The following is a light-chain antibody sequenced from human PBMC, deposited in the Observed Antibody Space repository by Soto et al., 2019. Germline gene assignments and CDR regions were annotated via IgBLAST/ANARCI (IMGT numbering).Light chain of an antibody. CDR1: ESISRH. V-gene: IGKV1-39*01. CDR3: QQSYTTLSIT. CDR2: AAS. J-gene: IGKJ5*01. Sequence: DIPMTQSPSSLSASVGDRVTITCRASESISRHLNWYQQKPGKAPNLLIYAASSLQNGVPSRFRGGGSGTDFTLIISNLQPEDFVTYYCQQSYTTLSITFGQGTRLEIK.